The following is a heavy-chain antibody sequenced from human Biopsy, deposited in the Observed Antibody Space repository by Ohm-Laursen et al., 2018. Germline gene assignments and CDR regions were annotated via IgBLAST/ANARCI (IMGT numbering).Heavy chain of an antibody. V-gene: IGHV5-51*01. CDR1: GYSFTSYW. Sequence: ESLRISCKGSGYSFTSYWIGWVRQMPGKGLEWMGIIFPGDSDTKYSPSSQGQVTVSADISLSTAYLQWTSLKASDTALYYCARQDDSSGYYTFDYWGQGTLVTVSS. CDR3: ARQDDSSGYYTFDY. J-gene: IGHJ4*02. CDR2: IFPGDSDT. D-gene: IGHD3-22*01.